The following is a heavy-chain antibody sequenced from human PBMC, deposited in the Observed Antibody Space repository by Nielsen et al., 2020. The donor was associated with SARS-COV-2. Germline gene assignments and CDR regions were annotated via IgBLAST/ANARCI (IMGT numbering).Heavy chain of an antibody. J-gene: IGHJ4*02. Sequence: SLKISCAASGFTFDDYAMHWVRQAPGKGLEWVSGISWNSGNIGYADSVKGRFTISRDNAKNSLYLQMNSLRAEDTALYYCAKEGTNWASDFDYWGQGTLVTVSS. V-gene: IGHV3-9*01. D-gene: IGHD7-27*01. CDR3: AKEGTNWASDFDY. CDR1: GFTFDDYA. CDR2: ISWNSGNI.